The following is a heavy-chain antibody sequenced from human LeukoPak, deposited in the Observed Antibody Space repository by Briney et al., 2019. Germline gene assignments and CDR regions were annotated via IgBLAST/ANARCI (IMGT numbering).Heavy chain of an antibody. CDR3: ARSGDGYNPFDY. CDR2: ISSSSSYI. Sequence: GGSLRLSCAASGFTFSSYSMNWVRQAPGKGLEWVSSISSSSSYIYYADSVKGRFTISRDNAKNSLYLQMNSLRAEDTAVYYCARSGDGYNPFDYWGQGTLVTVSS. CDR1: GFTFSSYS. D-gene: IGHD5-24*01. J-gene: IGHJ4*02. V-gene: IGHV3-21*01.